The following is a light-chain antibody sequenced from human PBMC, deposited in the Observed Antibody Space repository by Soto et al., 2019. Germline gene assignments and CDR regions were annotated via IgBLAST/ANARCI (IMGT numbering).Light chain of an antibody. CDR2: GAS. Sequence: EIVLTQSPGTLSLSPGEGATLSCRASQSISSSYLAWYQHNRGQAPRLLIYGASTRAAGTPDRFGGSGSGTDFTLTISRLEPEDFAVYYCQQYGSSRWTFGQGTKVEIK. V-gene: IGKV3-20*01. CDR3: QQYGSSRWT. J-gene: IGKJ1*01. CDR1: QSISSSY.